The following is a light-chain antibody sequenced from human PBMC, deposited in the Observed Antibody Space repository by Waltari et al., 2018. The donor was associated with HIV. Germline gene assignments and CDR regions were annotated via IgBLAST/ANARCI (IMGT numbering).Light chain of an antibody. CDR1: SSNIGNHC. V-gene: IGLV1-51*01. CDR2: HNN. CDR3: GTWDTGLSVLV. Sequence: QSVLTQPPSMSAAPGQRVPISCSGSSSNIGNHCFFWYKFGPETPTHPLLYHNNNTPSGIPDRFSASQSGTSATLVIAGVQAGDEADYFCGTWDTGLSVLVFGGGTKLTVL. J-gene: IGLJ3*02.